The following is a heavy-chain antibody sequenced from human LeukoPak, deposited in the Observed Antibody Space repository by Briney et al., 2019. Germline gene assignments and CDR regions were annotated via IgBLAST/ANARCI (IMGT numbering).Heavy chain of an antibody. V-gene: IGHV3-66*01. Sequence: GGSLRLSCAASGFTVSSNYMSWVRPPPGKGLEWVSVIYSGGSTYYADSVKGRFTISRDNSKNTLYLQMNSLRAEDTAVYYCARVPYGDYVEYWFDPWGQGTLVTVSS. CDR3: ARVPYGDYVEYWFDP. D-gene: IGHD4-17*01. J-gene: IGHJ5*02. CDR2: IYSGGST. CDR1: GFTVSSNY.